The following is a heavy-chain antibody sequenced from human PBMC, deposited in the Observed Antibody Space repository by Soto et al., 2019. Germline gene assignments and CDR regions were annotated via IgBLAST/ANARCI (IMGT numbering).Heavy chain of an antibody. J-gene: IGHJ6*02. CDR2: VYHSGGA. CDR1: GDSISGGGYY. D-gene: IGHD4-17*01. V-gene: IGHV4-30-4*02. CDR3: DRDKRITVNAANVPFGMDV. Sequence: PSETLSLTCNVSGDSISGGGYYWAWIRQRPGKGLEWIGCVYHSGGAHYNPSLQSRAVISVDKAKNQFSLSLASVTTADTAVYYCDRDKRITVNAANVPFGMDVWGQGAAVTVSS.